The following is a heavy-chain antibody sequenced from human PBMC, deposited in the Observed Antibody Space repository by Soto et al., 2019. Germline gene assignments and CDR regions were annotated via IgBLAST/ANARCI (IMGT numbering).Heavy chain of an antibody. V-gene: IGHV3-7*01. Sequence: GGSLRLSCAASGFTFSSYWMSWVRQAPGTGLEWVANIKHDAGGRYYVESVKGRFTISRDNAKNSLYLQMNSLRVEDTAVYYCARLPAVDLRYYFASWVQGTPVTVSS. J-gene: IGHJ4*02. CDR3: ARLPAVDLRYYFAS. CDR1: GFTFSSYW. CDR2: IKHDAGGR. D-gene: IGHD6-13*01.